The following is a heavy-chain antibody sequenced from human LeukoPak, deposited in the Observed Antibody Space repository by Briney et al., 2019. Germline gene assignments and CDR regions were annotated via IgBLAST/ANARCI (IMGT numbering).Heavy chain of an antibody. Sequence: PSETLSLTCTVSGGSISSSSYYWGWIRQPPGKGLEWIGSIYYSGSTYYNPSLKSRVTISVDTSKNQFSLKLSSVTAADTAVYYCARELVRLFYLDYWGQGTLVTVSS. V-gene: IGHV4-39*07. CDR2: IYYSGST. CDR3: ARELVRLFYLDY. D-gene: IGHD6-13*01. J-gene: IGHJ4*02. CDR1: GGSISSSSYY.